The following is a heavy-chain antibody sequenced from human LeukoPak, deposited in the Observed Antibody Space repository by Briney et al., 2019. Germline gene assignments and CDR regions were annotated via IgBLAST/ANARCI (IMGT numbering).Heavy chain of an antibody. CDR3: ARGLGSGWYTFDY. Sequence: SETLSLTCAVYGGSFSGYYWSWIRQPPGKGLEWIGEINHSGSTNYNPSLKSRVTISVDTSKNQVSLKLSSVTAADTAVYYCARGLGSGWYTFDYWGQGTLVTVSS. CDR1: GGSFSGYY. D-gene: IGHD6-19*01. J-gene: IGHJ4*02. CDR2: INHSGST. V-gene: IGHV4-34*01.